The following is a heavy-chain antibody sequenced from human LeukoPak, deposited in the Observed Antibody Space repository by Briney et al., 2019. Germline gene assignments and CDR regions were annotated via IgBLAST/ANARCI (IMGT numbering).Heavy chain of an antibody. CDR1: GFIFDYYS. CDR3: AREQPAGSTDY. Sequence: PGGSLRLSCAASGFIFDYYSMHWVRQAPGKGLEYVSVVSPDGRTTYYTNSVKGRFTISRDNSKNTIYLQMSSLRDDDTAVYYCAREQPAGSTDYWGQGTLVTVSS. CDR2: VSPDGRTT. D-gene: IGHD2-2*01. V-gene: IGHV3-64*01. J-gene: IGHJ4*02.